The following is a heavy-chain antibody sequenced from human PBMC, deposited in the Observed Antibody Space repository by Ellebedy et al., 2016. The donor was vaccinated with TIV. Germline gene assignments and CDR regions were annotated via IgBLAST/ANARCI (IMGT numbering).Heavy chain of an antibody. Sequence: GESLKISXTASGFSFSDFWMTWVRQAPGKGLEWVANINHDANEKYYVDSVKGRFTISRDNAKNSLYLQMNSLRAEDTAVYYCVRTPFDYWGQGILVTVSS. CDR2: INHDANEK. CDR1: GFSFSDFW. V-gene: IGHV3-7*01. CDR3: VRTPFDY. J-gene: IGHJ4*02. D-gene: IGHD2-15*01.